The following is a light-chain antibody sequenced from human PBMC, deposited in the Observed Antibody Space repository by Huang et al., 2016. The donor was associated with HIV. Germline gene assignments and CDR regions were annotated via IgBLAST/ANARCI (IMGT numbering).Light chain of an antibody. CDR2: DAS. Sequence: TQSPVTLSVSPGERATLSCRASQGVANKLAVYQLRPGQAPRLRIFDASYRATDIPARFSGGGSDIEFTLTISDVQSEDSAVYYCQQYNRWPRTFGQGTKVEIK. J-gene: IGKJ2*01. V-gene: IGKV3-15*01. CDR3: QQYNRWPRT. CDR1: QGVANK.